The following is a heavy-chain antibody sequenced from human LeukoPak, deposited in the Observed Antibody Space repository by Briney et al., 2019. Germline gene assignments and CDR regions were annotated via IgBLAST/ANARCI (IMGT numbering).Heavy chain of an antibody. D-gene: IGHD6-6*01. Sequence: SETLSLTCAVSGGSISSGGYSWSWIRQPPGRGLEWIGYIYYSGSTYYNPSLKSRVTISIDTSKNQFSLKLSSVTAADTAVYYCARDGIGSSTPFDYWGQGTLVTVSS. CDR1: GGSISSGGYS. J-gene: IGHJ4*02. CDR2: IYYSGST. CDR3: ARDGIGSSTPFDY. V-gene: IGHV4-30-4*07.